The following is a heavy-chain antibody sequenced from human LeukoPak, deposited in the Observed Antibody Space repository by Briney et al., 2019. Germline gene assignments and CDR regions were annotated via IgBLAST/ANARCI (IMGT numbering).Heavy chain of an antibody. V-gene: IGHV5-51*01. Sequence: GESLKISCKGSGYSFTSYWIGWVRQMPGKGLEWMGIIYPGDSDARYSPSFQGQVTISADKSISTAYLQWSSLKASDTAMYYCARRFSVGAGSNWFDPWGQGTLVTVSS. CDR2: IYPGDSDA. CDR3: ARRFSVGAGSNWFDP. CDR1: GYSFTSYW. J-gene: IGHJ5*02. D-gene: IGHD1-26*01.